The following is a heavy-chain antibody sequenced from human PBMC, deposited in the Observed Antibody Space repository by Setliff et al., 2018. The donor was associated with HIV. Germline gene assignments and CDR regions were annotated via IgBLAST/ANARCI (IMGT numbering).Heavy chain of an antibody. J-gene: IGHJ6*03. Sequence: GGSLRLSCAASGFSFSTYGMHWVRQTPGKGLEWVAAIWHDGSNENYADSVKGRFTISRDNSKNTLYLQMSSLRVDDTAVYYCVKEAYSNTWNYYYYYIDVWGKGTTVTVSS. CDR3: VKEAYSNTWNYYYYYIDV. V-gene: IGHV3-30*02. CDR1: GFSFSTYG. CDR2: IWHDGSNE. D-gene: IGHD6-13*01.